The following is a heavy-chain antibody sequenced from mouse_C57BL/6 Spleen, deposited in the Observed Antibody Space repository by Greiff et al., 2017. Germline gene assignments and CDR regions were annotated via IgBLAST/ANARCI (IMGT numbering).Heavy chain of an antibody. D-gene: IGHD2-3*01. CDR2: IDPSDSYT. CDR1: GYTFTSYW. V-gene: IGHV1-50*01. J-gene: IGHJ3*01. Sequence: QVQLQQPGAELVKPGASVKLSCKASGYTFTSYWMQWVKQRPGQGLEWIGEIDPSDSYTNYNQKFKGKATLTVDTSSSTAYMQRSSLTSEDSAVYYCARNENYDGYPAWFAYWGQGTLVTVSA. CDR3: ARNENYDGYPAWFAY.